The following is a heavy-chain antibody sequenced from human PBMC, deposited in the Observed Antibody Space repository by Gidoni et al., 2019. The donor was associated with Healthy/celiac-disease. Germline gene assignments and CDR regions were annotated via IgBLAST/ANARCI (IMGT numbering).Heavy chain of an antibody. CDR1: GYSFTSYW. CDR3: AVIAAAGHTSGAWFDP. J-gene: IGHJ5*02. CDR2: IYPGDSDT. Sequence: EFPLVQSGAEVKKPGESLKISCKGSGYSFTSYWIGWVRQMPGKGLEWMGIIYPGDSDTRYSPSFQGKGTISADKSISTDYLQWSSLKASDTAMYYCAVIAAAGHTSGAWFDPWGQGTLVTVSS. D-gene: IGHD6-13*01. V-gene: IGHV5-51*01.